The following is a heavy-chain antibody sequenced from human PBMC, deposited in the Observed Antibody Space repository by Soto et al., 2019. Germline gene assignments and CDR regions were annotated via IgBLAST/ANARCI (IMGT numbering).Heavy chain of an antibody. CDR1: GGSISSYY. Sequence: DTLSLTCTVSGGSISSYYWSWIRQPPGKGLEWIGYIYYSGSTNYNPSLKSRVTISVDTSKNQFSLKLSSVTAADTAVYYCARAPGQQLVTPDYWGQGTLVTVSS. J-gene: IGHJ4*02. CDR2: IYYSGST. D-gene: IGHD6-13*01. V-gene: IGHV4-59*01. CDR3: ARAPGQQLVTPDY.